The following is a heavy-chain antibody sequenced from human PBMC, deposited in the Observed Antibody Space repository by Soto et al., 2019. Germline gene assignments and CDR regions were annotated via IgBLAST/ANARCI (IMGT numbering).Heavy chain of an antibody. J-gene: IGHJ4*02. Sequence: QVQLVESGGGVVQPGRSLRLSCAASGFTFSNYGMHWVRQAPGKGLEWVAVISYDGSNKYYADSVKGRFTISRDNSKNTLYLQMNSLRAEDTAVYYCARTDSSGYYYVLDYWGQGTLVTVSS. CDR1: GFTFSNYG. D-gene: IGHD3-22*01. V-gene: IGHV3-30*03. CDR2: ISYDGSNK. CDR3: ARTDSSGYYYVLDY.